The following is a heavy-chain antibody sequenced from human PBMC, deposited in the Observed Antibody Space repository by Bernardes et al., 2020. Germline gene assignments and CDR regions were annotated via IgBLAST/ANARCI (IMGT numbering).Heavy chain of an antibody. J-gene: IGHJ1*01. D-gene: IGHD6-13*01. V-gene: IGHV3-7*01. Sequence: GSLRLSCAASGFTFSSYWMSWVRQAPGKGLEWVANIKQDGSEKYYVDSVKGRFTISRDNAKNSLYLQMNSLRAEDTAVYYCARVNEQLVPEYFQHWGQGTLVTVSS. CDR1: GFTFSSYW. CDR2: IKQDGSEK. CDR3: ARVNEQLVPEYFQH.